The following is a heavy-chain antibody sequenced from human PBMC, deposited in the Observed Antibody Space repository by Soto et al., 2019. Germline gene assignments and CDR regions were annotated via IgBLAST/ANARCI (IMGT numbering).Heavy chain of an antibody. CDR2: IYYSGST. V-gene: IGHV4-31*03. D-gene: IGHD2-15*01. CDR1: GGSTSSGGYY. Sequence: SETLSLTCTVSGGSTSSGGYYWSWIRQHPGKGLEWIGYIYYSGSTYYNPSLKSRVTISVDTSKNQFSLKLSSVTAADTAVYNCARDRHAVVAATGFAFDIWGQGTMVTVSS. CDR3: ARDRHAVVAATGFAFDI. J-gene: IGHJ3*02.